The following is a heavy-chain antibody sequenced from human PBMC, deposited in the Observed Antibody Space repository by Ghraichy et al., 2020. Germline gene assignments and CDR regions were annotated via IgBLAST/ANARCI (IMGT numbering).Heavy chain of an antibody. J-gene: IGHJ5*02. CDR3: ARDRFQFEPGRWFDP. CDR2: IYYSGST. Sequence: SETLSLTCTVSGGSISSYYWSWIRQPPGKGLEWIGYIYYSGSTNYNPSLKSRVTISVDTSKNQFSLKLSSVTAADTAVYYCARDRFQFEPGRWFDPWGQGTLVTVSS. D-gene: IGHD3-10*01. V-gene: IGHV4-59*01. CDR1: GGSISSYY.